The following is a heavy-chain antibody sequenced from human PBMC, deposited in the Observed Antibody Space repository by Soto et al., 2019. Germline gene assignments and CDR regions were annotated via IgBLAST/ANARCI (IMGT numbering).Heavy chain of an antibody. CDR3: AKVGGSNGVTTFYYYYYYCMDV. D-gene: IGHD4-4*01. Sequence: GGSLRLSCAASGFTFSSYAMSWVRQAPGKGLEWVSAISGSGGSTYYADSVKGRFTISRDNSKNTLYLQMNSLRAEDTAVYYCAKVGGSNGVTTFYYYYYYCMDVWGKGTTVTVSS. CDR1: GFTFSSYA. V-gene: IGHV3-23*01. CDR2: ISGSGGST. J-gene: IGHJ6*03.